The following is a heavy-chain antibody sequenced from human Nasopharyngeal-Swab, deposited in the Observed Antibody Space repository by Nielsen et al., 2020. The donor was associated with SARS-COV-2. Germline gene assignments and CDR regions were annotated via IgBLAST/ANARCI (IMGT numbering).Heavy chain of an antibody. Sequence: GGSLRLSCSASGFTFSSYAMHWVRQAPGTGLEYVSAISSNGGSTYYADSVKGRFTISRDNSKNTLYLQMSSLRAEDTAVYYCARGASWAIAAVSYYYYYMDVWGKGTTVTVSS. D-gene: IGHD6-13*01. J-gene: IGHJ6*03. CDR2: ISSNGGST. V-gene: IGHV3-64D*06. CDR3: ARGASWAIAAVSYYYYYMDV. CDR1: GFTFSSYA.